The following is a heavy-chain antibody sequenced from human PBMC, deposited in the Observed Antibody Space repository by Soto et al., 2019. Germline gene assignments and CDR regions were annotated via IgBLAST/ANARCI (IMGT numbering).Heavy chain of an antibody. D-gene: IGHD2-21*01. CDR2: LSVSGGST. V-gene: IGHV3-23*01. J-gene: IGHJ6*02. CDR3: ATDLPGGEDDHYGMDV. CDR1: EITFSNYA. Sequence: PGGSLRLSCEASEITFSNYAISWVRQTPGKGLEWVSGLSVSGGSTYYADSVRGRFTISRDTSKNTLYLQMNSLRAEDTAVYYCATDLPGGEDDHYGMDVWGQGTTVTVSS.